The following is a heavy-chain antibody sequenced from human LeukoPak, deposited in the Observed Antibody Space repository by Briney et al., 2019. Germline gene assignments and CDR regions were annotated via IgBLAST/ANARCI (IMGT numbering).Heavy chain of an antibody. D-gene: IGHD4-11*01. CDR1: GFTFSSYA. Sequence: GGSLRLSCAASGFTFSSYAMRWVRQAPGKGLEWVSSISGSGDSTYYADSVKGRFTISRDNSKDTLYLQMNSLRAEDTAVYYCADSNYWYPVDYWGQGTLVTVSS. V-gene: IGHV3-23*01. CDR2: ISGSGDST. J-gene: IGHJ4*02. CDR3: ADSNYWYPVDY.